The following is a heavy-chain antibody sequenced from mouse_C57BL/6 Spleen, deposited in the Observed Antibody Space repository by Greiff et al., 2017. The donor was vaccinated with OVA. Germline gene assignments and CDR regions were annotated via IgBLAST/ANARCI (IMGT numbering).Heavy chain of an antibody. Sequence: VHLVESGPGLVQPSHSLSITCPVSGFSLPSYGVHWVRPSPGKGLEWLGVIWSGGSTDYNAAFISRLSISKDNSKSQVFFKMNSLQADDTAIYYCARMGGNYPSDYWGQGTTLTVSS. V-gene: IGHV2-2*01. J-gene: IGHJ2*01. CDR1: GFSLPSYG. D-gene: IGHD2-1*01. CDR2: IWSGGST. CDR3: ARMGGNYPSDY.